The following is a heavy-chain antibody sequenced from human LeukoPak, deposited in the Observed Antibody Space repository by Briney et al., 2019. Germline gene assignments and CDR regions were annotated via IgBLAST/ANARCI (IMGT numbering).Heavy chain of an antibody. J-gene: IGHJ5*02. CDR2: IFHTGST. CDR1: GDSISNGAYS. CDR3: ARELWFANAPGSWLDP. D-gene: IGHD3-10*01. Sequence: SQTLSHTCVVSGDSISNGAYSWSWIRQPPGKGLEWIGYIFHTGSTFYNPSLKSRLTISVDNSKNQFSLKLSSVTAADTAVYYCARELWFANAPGSWLDPWGQGTLVTVSS. V-gene: IGHV4-30-2*01.